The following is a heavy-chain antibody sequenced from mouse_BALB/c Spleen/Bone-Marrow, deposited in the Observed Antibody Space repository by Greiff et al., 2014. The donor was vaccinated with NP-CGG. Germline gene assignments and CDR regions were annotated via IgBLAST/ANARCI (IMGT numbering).Heavy chain of an antibody. CDR2: IYPGSGST. J-gene: IGHJ3*01. Sequence: LQQSGSELVRPGASVKLSCKASGYTFTSYWMHWVKQRPGQGLEWIGNIYPGSGSTNYDEKFKSKATLTVDTSSSTAYMQLSSLTSEDSAVCYCTIWFPFAYWGQGTLVTVSA. D-gene: IGHD2-2*01. CDR1: GYTFTSYW. CDR3: TIWFPFAY. V-gene: IGHV1S22*01.